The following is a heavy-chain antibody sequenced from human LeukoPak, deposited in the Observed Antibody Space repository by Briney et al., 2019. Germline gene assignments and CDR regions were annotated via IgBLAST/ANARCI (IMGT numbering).Heavy chain of an antibody. D-gene: IGHD6-19*01. J-gene: IGHJ5*02. CDR1: GFTFSSYG. V-gene: IGHV3-33*01. CDR2: IWSDGSNK. Sequence: GGSLRLSCAASGFTFSSYGMHWVRQAPGKGLEWVAVIWSDGSNKYYADSVKGRFTISGDNSKNTLFLQMNSLRTEDTAVYYCARDSLGTSSGWFDPWGQGTLVTVSS. CDR3: ARDSLGTSSGWFDP.